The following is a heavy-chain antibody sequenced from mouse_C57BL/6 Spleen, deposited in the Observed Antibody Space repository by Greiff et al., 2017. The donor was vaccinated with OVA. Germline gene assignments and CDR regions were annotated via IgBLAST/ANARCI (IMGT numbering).Heavy chain of an antibody. CDR1: GYTFTSYW. D-gene: IGHD2-4*01. CDR2: INPSNGGT. J-gene: IGHJ3*01. Sequence: QVQLKQPGTELVKPGASVKLSCKASGYTFTSYWMHWVKQRPGQGLEWIGNINPSNGGTNYNEKFKSKATLTVDKSSSTAYMQLSSLTSEDSAVYYCARDVGDYPWFAYWGQGTLVTVSA. V-gene: IGHV1-53*01. CDR3: ARDVGDYPWFAY.